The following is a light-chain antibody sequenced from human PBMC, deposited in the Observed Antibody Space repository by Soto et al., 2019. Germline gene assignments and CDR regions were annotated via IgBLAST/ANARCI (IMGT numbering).Light chain of an antibody. Sequence: DIQMTQSPSSLSASVGDRVTITCRASQTINNYLNWYQQKPGKAPKLLIYGASSLQSGVPSRFSGSASGTYFTLVISSLQPEDFATYYCQQTYITPLTFAGGTKVEI. V-gene: IGKV1-39*01. CDR3: QQTYITPLT. J-gene: IGKJ4*01. CDR2: GAS. CDR1: QTINNY.